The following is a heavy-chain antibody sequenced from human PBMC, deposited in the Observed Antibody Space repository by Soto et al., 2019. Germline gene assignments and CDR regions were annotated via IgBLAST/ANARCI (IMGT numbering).Heavy chain of an antibody. D-gene: IGHD1-26*01. J-gene: IGHJ4*02. CDR2: KYYSGIS. V-gene: IGHV4-61*01. CDR1: RGSVSSQTHF. Sequence: LSLTCTVTRGSVSSQTHFWTWIRQPPGKGLEWIGYKYYSGISNYNPSLQGRVTISVDTSKNQFSLRLTSVTAADTAVYYCVREDMSGTYYFDAWGQGALVTVSS. CDR3: VREDMSGTYYFDA.